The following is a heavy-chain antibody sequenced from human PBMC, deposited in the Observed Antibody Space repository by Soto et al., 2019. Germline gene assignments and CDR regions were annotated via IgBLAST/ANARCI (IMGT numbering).Heavy chain of an antibody. Sequence: QVQLVQSGAEVKKPGASVKVSCKTSGYTFTGYYIYWVRQAPGQGLEWMGWINPHSGGTDSSQKFQGMVTMTRDTSISTAYMELRRLRSDDTDVYYCAGASCSRTPCPTTYWGQGTLVTVSS. CDR1: GYTFTGYY. J-gene: IGHJ4*02. CDR3: AGASCSRTPCPTTY. V-gene: IGHV1-2*02. CDR2: INPHSGGT. D-gene: IGHD2-2*01.